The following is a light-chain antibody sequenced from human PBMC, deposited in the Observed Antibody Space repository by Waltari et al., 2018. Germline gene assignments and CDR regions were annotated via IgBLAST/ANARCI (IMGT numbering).Light chain of an antibody. CDR3: QQYINWPPIT. CDR2: YTS. Sequence: EIVMTQSPATLSVSPGERATLSCRASQSVSSNLAWYQQKPGQAPRLLIYYTSTRATGIPDRFSGSGSGTEFTITISSLQSEDFAVYYCQQYINWPPITFGHGTRLEIK. J-gene: IGKJ5*01. CDR1: QSVSSN. V-gene: IGKV3-15*01.